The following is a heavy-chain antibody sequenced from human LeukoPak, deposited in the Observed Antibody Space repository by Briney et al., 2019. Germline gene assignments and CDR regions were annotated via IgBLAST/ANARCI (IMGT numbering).Heavy chain of an antibody. Sequence: ASVKVSCKASGYTFTSYGISWVRQAPGQGLEWMGWISAYNSNTNYAQKLQGRVTMTTDTSTSTVYMELRSLRSDDTAVYYCARDLGYCSTTSRLRNWFDPWGQGTLVTVSS. D-gene: IGHD2-2*01. V-gene: IGHV1-18*01. CDR2: ISAYNSNT. J-gene: IGHJ5*02. CDR3: ARDLGYCSTTSRLRNWFDP. CDR1: GYTFTSYG.